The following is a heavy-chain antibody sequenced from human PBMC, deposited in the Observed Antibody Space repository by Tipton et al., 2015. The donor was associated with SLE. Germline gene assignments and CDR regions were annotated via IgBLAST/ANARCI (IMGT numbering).Heavy chain of an antibody. CDR2: ISFSGLT. V-gene: IGHV4-59*08. CDR3: ARSWSGRREFDY. CDR1: GGSISGYY. D-gene: IGHD1-26*01. J-gene: IGHJ4*02. Sequence: TLSLPCTVSGGSISGYYWSWVRQPPGKGLEWIGYISFSGLTNYNPSVRSRVSTSMDTSKNQFSLQMSSVTAADTAVYYCARSWSGRREFDYWGPGTLVTVSS.